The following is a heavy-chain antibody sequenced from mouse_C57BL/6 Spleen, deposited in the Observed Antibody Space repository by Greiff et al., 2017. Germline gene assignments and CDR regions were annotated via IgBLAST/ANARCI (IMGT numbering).Heavy chain of an antibody. D-gene: IGHD1-1*01. CDR1: GYTFTSYW. CDR2: IDPSDSET. V-gene: IGHV1-52*01. CDR3: ASGTTVVADYYAMDY. J-gene: IGHJ4*01. Sequence: VQLQQPGAELVRPGSSVKLSCKASGYTFTSYWMHWVKQRPIQGLEWIGNIDPSDSETHYNQKFKDKATLTVDKSSSTAYMQLSSLTSEDSAVYYCASGTTVVADYYAMDYWGQGTSVTASS.